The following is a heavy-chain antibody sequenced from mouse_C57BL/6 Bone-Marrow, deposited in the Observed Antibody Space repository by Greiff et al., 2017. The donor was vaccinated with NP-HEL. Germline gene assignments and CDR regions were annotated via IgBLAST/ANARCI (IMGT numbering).Heavy chain of an antibody. CDR2: IDPETGGT. J-gene: IGHJ3*01. V-gene: IGHV1-15*01. D-gene: IGHD2-1*01. CDR1: GYTFTDYE. CDR3: TRYYYGNSWFAY. Sequence: QVQLKESGAELVRPGASVTLSCKASGYTFTDYEMPWVKQTPVHGLEWIGAIDPETGGTAYNQKFKGKAILTADKSSSTAYMELRSLTSEDSAVYYWTRYYYGNSWFAYWGQGTLVTVSA.